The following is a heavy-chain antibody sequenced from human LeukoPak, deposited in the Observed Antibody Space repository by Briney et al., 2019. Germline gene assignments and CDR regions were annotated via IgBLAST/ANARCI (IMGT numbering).Heavy chain of an antibody. CDR2: IYYSGST. CDR3: ARDRKYYFDF. J-gene: IGHJ4*02. CDR1: GDSISFYY. V-gene: IGHV4-59*01. Sequence: SETLSLTCTVSGDSISFYYWSWIRQPPGKGLEWIGYIYYSGSTNYNPSLKSRVTISMHTSKNQFSLKLSSVTAADSAVYFCARDRKYYFDFWGQGTLVTVSS. D-gene: IGHD1-14*01.